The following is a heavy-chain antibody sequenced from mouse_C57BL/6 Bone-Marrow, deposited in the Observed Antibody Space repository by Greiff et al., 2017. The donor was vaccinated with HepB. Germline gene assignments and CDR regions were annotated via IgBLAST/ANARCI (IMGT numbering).Heavy chain of an antibody. J-gene: IGHJ3*01. CDR1: GYTFTSYW. CDR2: IDPSDSYT. CDR3: ARIYYGNLAWFAY. D-gene: IGHD2-1*01. Sequence: QVQLQQPGAELVMPGASVKLSCKASGYTFTSYWMHWVKQRPGQGLEWIGEIDPSDSYTNYNQKFKGKSTLTVDKSSSTASMQLRSLTSEDSAVYYCARIYYGNLAWFAYWGQGTLVTVSA. V-gene: IGHV1-69*01.